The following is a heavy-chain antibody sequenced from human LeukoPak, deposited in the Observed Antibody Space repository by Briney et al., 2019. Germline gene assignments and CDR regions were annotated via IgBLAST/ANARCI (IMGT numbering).Heavy chain of an antibody. Sequence: PSETLSLTCTVSGGSISSYYWSWIRQPPGKGLEWIGEINHSGSTNYNPSLKSRVTISVDMSKNQFSLKLNSVTAADTAVYYCARVAPLGYQRHEGHCMDVWGKGTTVTVSS. CDR1: GGSISSYY. D-gene: IGHD2-2*01. CDR2: INHSGST. V-gene: IGHV4-34*01. J-gene: IGHJ6*03. CDR3: ARVAPLGYQRHEGHCMDV.